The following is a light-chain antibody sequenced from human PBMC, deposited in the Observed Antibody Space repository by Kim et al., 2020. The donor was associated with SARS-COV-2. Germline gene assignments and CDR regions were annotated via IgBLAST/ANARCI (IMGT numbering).Light chain of an antibody. CDR1: SSDVGGYNY. V-gene: IGLV2-14*03. CDR3: SSYTSSHTFV. CDR2: DVT. J-gene: IGLJ1*01. Sequence: QSVLTQPASVSGSPGQSITISCTGTSSDVGGYNYVSWYQHHPGKAPKFMIYDVTERPSGVSNRFSGSKSGNTASLTISGLQAEDEADYYCSSYTSSHTFVFGTGTKVTVL.